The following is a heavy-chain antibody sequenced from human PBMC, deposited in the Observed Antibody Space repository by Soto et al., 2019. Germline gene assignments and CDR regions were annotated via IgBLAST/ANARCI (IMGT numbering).Heavy chain of an antibody. J-gene: IGHJ5*02. D-gene: IGHD3-3*01. CDR3: ARTYYDFWSGYWNWFDP. CDR2: IYYSGST. V-gene: IGHV4-61*01. Sequence: SETLSLTCTVSGGSVSSGSYYWSWIRQPPGKGLEWIGYIYYSGSTNYNPSLKSRVTISVDTSKNQFSLKLSSVTAADTAVYYCARTYYDFWSGYWNWFDPWGQGTLVTVS. CDR1: GGSVSSGSYY.